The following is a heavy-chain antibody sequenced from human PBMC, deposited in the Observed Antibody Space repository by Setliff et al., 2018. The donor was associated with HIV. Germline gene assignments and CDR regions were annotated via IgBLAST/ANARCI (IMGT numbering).Heavy chain of an antibody. Sequence: LSLTCTVSGGSISNSRYYWSWIRQPPGKGLEWIGSIYYSGSTCYNPSLKSRVTISVDMSKNQFSLKLSSVTAADAAVYYCASRVYYYDSSGYLREEGFDPWGQGTPVTVSS. CDR1: GGSISNSRYY. CDR3: ASRVYYYDSSGYLREEGFDP. J-gene: IGHJ5*02. D-gene: IGHD3-22*01. V-gene: IGHV4-39*01. CDR2: IYYSGST.